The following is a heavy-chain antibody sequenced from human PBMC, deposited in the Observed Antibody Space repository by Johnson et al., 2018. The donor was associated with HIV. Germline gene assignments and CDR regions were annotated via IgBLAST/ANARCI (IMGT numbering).Heavy chain of an antibody. V-gene: IGHV3-30*18. CDR2: ISYDGST. CDR1: AFTFSSYG. CDR3: AKERGISGGFDF. J-gene: IGHJ3*01. Sequence: QMQLVESGGGGVQPGRSLRLSCAASAFTFSSYGMHWVRQAPGKGLEWVAVISYDGSTYYADSVKGRFTISRDNSKNMVYLQMNSLRAEDTAVYYCAKERGISGGFDFWGQGTMVTVSS. D-gene: IGHD2-15*01.